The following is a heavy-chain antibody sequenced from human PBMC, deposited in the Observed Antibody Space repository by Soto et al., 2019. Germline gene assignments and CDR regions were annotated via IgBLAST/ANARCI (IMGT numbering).Heavy chain of an antibody. Sequence: QIQLVQSGAEVKKPGASVKVSCKASGYTFANYGLTWLRQAPGQGPEWMGWISHNNGNTNYAQKFQGRVTLTTDTYMSTAYMELSNLRFDDTAMYYCALRDYSKDFNYWGQGALVTVSS. D-gene: IGHD2-15*01. CDR2: ISHNNGNT. V-gene: IGHV1-18*01. J-gene: IGHJ4*02. CDR3: ALRDYSKDFNY. CDR1: GYTFANYG.